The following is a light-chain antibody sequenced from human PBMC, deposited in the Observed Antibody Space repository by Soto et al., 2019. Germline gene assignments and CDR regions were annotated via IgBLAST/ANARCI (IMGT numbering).Light chain of an antibody. V-gene: IGLV2-23*03. Sequence: SVLTQPASVSGSPGQSITISCTGTSIDFGSYNLVSWYQQHPGKAPKLMIYEGSKRPSGVSNRFSGSKSGNTASLTISGLQAEDEADYYCCSYAGSSTFYVFGTGTKVTVL. CDR2: EGS. J-gene: IGLJ1*01. CDR3: CSYAGSSTFYV. CDR1: SIDFGSYNL.